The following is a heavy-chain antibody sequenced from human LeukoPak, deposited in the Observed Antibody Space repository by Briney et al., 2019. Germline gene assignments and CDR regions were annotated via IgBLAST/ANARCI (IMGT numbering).Heavy chain of an antibody. CDR3: ARDRLPHYYDSSGYQIYFDY. CDR2: ISSSSSTI. D-gene: IGHD3-22*01. CDR1: GFTFSSYS. J-gene: IGHJ4*02. Sequence: PGGSLRLSCAASGFTFSSYSMNWVRQAPGKGLEWVSYISSSSSTIYYADSVKGRFTISRDNAKNSLYLQMNSLRAEDTAVYYCARDRLPHYYDSSGYQIYFDYWGQGTLVTVSS. V-gene: IGHV3-48*01.